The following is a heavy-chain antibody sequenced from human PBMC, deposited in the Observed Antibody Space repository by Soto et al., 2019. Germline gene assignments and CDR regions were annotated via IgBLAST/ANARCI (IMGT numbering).Heavy chain of an antibody. V-gene: IGHV3-72*01. CDR2: SRDKTKSYTT. CDR1: GFTFSDHY. CDR3: ARVGNETARDFEY. Sequence: GSLRLSCAGSGFTFSDHYMDWVRQAPGKGLEWVGRSRDKTKSYTTEYAASVKGRFTISRDDSKNSLFLQMSSLKTEDTAVYYCARVGNETARDFEYWGQGTLVTVSS. J-gene: IGHJ4*02.